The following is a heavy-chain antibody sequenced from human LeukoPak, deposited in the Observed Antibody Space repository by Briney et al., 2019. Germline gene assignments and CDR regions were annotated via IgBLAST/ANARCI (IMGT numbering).Heavy chain of an antibody. CDR3: ARRDPTQGLDY. CDR1: VASKW. V-gene: IGHV5-51*01. Sequence: HGESLKISCKGSVASKWIGWVRQMPGKGLEWMGIIYPGDSDTRYSPSFQGQVTISADKSISTAYLQWSSLKASDTAMYHCARRDPTQGLDYWGQGTLVTVSS. J-gene: IGHJ4*02. CDR2: IYPGDSDT. D-gene: IGHD2-21*01.